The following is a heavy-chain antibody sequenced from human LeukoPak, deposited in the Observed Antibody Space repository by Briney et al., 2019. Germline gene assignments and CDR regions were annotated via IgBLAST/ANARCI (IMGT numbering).Heavy chain of an antibody. J-gene: IGHJ3*02. CDR2: IYYSGST. CDR3: ARDDRRVVYAFDI. Sequence: SETLSLTCTVSGGSISSHYWSWIRQPPGKGLEWIGYIYYSGSTNYNPSLKSRVTISVDTSKNQFSLKLSSVTAADTAVYYCARDDRRVVYAFDIWGQGTMVTVSS. V-gene: IGHV4-59*11. CDR1: GGSISSHY. D-gene: IGHD3-22*01.